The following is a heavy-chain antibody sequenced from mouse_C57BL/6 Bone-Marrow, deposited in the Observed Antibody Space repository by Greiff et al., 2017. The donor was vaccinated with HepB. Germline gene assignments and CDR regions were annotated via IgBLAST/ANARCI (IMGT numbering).Heavy chain of an antibody. V-gene: IGHV1-64*01. J-gene: IGHJ2*01. CDR1: GYTFTSYW. Sequence: QVQLKQPGAELVKPGASVKLSCKASGYTFTSYWMHWVKQRPGQGLEWIGMIHPNSGSTNYNEKFKSKATLTVDKSSSTTYMQLSSLTSEDSAVYYCTRRGIYDYALYYGGQGTTLTVSS. D-gene: IGHD2-4*01. CDR3: TRRGIYDYALYY. CDR2: IHPNSGST.